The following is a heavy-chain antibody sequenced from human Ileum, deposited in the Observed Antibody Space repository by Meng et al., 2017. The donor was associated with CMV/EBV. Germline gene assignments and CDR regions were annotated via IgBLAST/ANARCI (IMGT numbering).Heavy chain of an antibody. V-gene: IGHV5-51*01. J-gene: IGHJ4*02. D-gene: IGHD6-19*01. CDR1: GYRLANFW. Sequence: CTGSGYRLANFWVGWVRQMPGKGLEWMGIIYPGDSDTRYSPSFQGQVTISADKSISTAYLQWSSLKASDTAMYYCARCEVGVAVPNYWGQGTLVTVSS. CDR2: IYPGDSDT. CDR3: ARCEVGVAVPNY.